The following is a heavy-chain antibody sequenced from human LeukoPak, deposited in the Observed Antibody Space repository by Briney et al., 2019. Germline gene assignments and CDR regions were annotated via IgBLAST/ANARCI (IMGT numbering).Heavy chain of an antibody. CDR3: AKGFGSYYSSGVYMAY. V-gene: IGHV3-30*02. CDR1: GFTFDDYT. D-gene: IGHD1-26*01. Sequence: PGGSLRLSCAASGFTFDDYTMHWVRQAPGKGLEWVAFIRYDGSNKYYADSVKGRFTISRDNSKKTLYLQMKSLRAEDTAVYYCAKGFGSYYSSGVYMAYWGQGTLVTVSS. J-gene: IGHJ4*02. CDR2: IRYDGSNK.